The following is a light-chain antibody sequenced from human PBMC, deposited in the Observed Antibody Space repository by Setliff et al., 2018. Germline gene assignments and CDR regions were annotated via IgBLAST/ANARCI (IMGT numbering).Light chain of an antibody. Sequence: QSALAQPASVSGSPGQSITISCTGTRSDVGGYNYVSWYQQRPGKVPKLMIYEVSNRPSGVSNRFSGSKSGNTASLTISRLQTEDEADYYCTSYTISSTEVFGTGTRAPS. CDR3: TSYTISSTEV. CDR1: RSDVGGYNY. CDR2: EVS. J-gene: IGLJ1*01. V-gene: IGLV2-14*01.